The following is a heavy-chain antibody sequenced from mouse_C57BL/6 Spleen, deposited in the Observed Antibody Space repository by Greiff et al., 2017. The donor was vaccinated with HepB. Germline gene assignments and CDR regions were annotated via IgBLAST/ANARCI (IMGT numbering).Heavy chain of an antibody. Sequence: VQLKESGGGLVKPGGSLKLSCAASGFTFSSYAMSWVRQTPEKRLEWVATISDGGSYTYYTDNVKGRFTISRDNAKNNLYLQMSHLKSEDTAMYYCARDRGIYYGGGFDYWGQGTTLTVSS. CDR3: ARDRGIYYGGGFDY. J-gene: IGHJ2*01. CDR1: GFTFSSYA. V-gene: IGHV5-4*01. CDR2: ISDGGSYT. D-gene: IGHD2-13*01.